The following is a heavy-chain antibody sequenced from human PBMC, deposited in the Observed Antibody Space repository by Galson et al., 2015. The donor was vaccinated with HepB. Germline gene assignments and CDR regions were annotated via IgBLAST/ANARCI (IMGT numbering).Heavy chain of an antibody. CDR1: GFTVSSNY. Sequence: SLRLSCAASGFTVSSNYMSWVRQAPEKGLEWVSVIYSGGSTYYADSVKGRFTISRDNSKNTLFLQMNSLRAEDTAVYYCARAVRCSGGGCPNWYFDLWGRGTLVTVSS. J-gene: IGHJ2*01. CDR2: IYSGGST. D-gene: IGHD2-15*01. CDR3: ARAVRCSGGGCPNWYFDL. V-gene: IGHV3-66*01.